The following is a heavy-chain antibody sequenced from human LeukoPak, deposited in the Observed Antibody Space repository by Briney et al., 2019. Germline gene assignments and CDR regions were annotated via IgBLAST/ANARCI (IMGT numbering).Heavy chain of an antibody. CDR3: ARDGDDYGLLDY. Sequence: SSETLSLTCTVSGGSISSYYWSWIRQPPGKGLEWIGYIYYSGSTNYNPSLKSRVTISVDTSKNQFSLKLSSVTAADTAVYYCARDGDDYGLLDYWGQGTLVTVSS. CDR2: IYYSGST. V-gene: IGHV4-59*01. CDR1: GGSISSYY. J-gene: IGHJ4*02. D-gene: IGHD4-17*01.